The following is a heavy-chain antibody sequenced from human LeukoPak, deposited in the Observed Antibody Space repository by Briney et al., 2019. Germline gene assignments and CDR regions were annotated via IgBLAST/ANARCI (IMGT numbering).Heavy chain of an antibody. Sequence: KPSETLSLTCTVSGGSISSYYWSWIRQPPGKGLEWIGYIYYSGSTNYNPSLKSRVTISVDTSKNQFSLKLSSVTAADTAVYYCARDVVRGNWFDPWGQGTLVTVSS. CDR3: ARDVVRGNWFDP. V-gene: IGHV4-59*01. CDR2: IYYSGST. D-gene: IGHD3-10*01. CDR1: GGSISSYY. J-gene: IGHJ5*02.